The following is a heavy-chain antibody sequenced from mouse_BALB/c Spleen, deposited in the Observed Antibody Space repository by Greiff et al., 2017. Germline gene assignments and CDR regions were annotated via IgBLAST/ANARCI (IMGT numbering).Heavy chain of an antibody. CDR1: GFTFSSYA. Sequence: EVKLMESGGGLVKPGGSLTLSCAASGFTFSSYAMSWVRQSPEKRLEWVAEISSGGSYTYYPDTVTGRFTISRDNAKNTLYLEMSSLRSEDTAMYYCARSYYGSSYDYAMDYWGQGTSVTVSS. V-gene: IGHV5-9-4*01. D-gene: IGHD1-1*01. CDR3: ARSYYGSSYDYAMDY. J-gene: IGHJ4*01. CDR2: ISSGGSYT.